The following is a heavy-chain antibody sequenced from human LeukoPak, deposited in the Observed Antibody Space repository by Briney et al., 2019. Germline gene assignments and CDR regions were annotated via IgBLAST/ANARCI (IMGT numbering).Heavy chain of an antibody. CDR1: GFTFSSFE. Sequence: GGSVRLSCAASGFTFSSFEMNWVRQAPGKGLEWVSYISSSGSTIYYADSVKGRFTISRDNAKNSLYLQMNSLGAEDTAVYFCARVNDYMLGTHRSYYYYYMDVWGEGTTVTVSS. CDR2: ISSSGSTI. D-gene: IGHD3-16*02. V-gene: IGHV3-48*03. CDR3: ARVNDYMLGTHRSYYYYYMDV. J-gene: IGHJ6*03.